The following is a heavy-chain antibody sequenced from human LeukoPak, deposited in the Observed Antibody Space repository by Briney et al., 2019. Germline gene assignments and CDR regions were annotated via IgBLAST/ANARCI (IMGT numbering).Heavy chain of an antibody. CDR1: GYTFTSYG. D-gene: IGHD1-26*01. Sequence: GASVKVSCKASGYTFTSYGISWVRQAPGQGLEWMGWISAYNGNTNYAQKLQGRVIMTTDTSTSTAYMELRSLRSDDTAVYYCAREEGATGNDAFDIWGQGTMVTVSS. CDR3: AREEGATGNDAFDI. CDR2: ISAYNGNT. V-gene: IGHV1-18*01. J-gene: IGHJ3*02.